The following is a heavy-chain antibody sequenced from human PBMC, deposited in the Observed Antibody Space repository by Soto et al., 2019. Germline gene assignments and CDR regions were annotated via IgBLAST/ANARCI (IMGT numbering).Heavy chain of an antibody. J-gene: IGHJ5*02. CDR3: ARVVSNPVAGYGDWFDP. D-gene: IGHD6-19*01. V-gene: IGHV1-69*01. Sequence: QVQLVQSGAEVKKPGSSVKVSCKASGGTFSSYAISWVRQAPGQGLEWMGGIIPIFGTANYAQKFQGRVTITADESTSTAYMELSSLRSEDTAVYYCARVVSNPVAGYGDWFDPWGQGTLVTVSS. CDR2: IIPIFGTA. CDR1: GGTFSSYA.